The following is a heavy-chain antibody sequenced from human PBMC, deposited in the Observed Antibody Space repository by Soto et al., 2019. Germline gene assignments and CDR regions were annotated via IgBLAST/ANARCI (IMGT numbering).Heavy chain of an antibody. CDR3: VKGGPNN. CDR2: INTNGSNT. V-gene: IGHV3-64D*06. J-gene: IGHJ4*02. CDR1: GFTFKNYA. Sequence: GGSLRLSCAGYGFTFKNYAMFWVRQAPGKGLESVAAINTNGSNTYYTDSVRGRFTISRDNAKNTLYLQMSSLRVDDTGVYYCVKGGPNNWGQGAQVTVSS.